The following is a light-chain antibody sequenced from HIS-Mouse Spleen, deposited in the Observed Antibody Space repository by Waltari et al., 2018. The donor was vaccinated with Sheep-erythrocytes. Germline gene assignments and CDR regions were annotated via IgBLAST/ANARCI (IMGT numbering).Light chain of an antibody. CDR1: SSDVGSYNL. CDR2: EGS. Sequence: QSALTQPASVSGSPGQSITISCTGTSSDVGSYNLFPWYQQHPGKAPKLIIYEGSKRPSGVSNRFSGSKSGNTASLTISGLQAEDEADYYCCSYAGSSTPWVFGGGTKLTVL. CDR3: CSYAGSSTPWV. V-gene: IGLV2-23*01. J-gene: IGLJ3*02.